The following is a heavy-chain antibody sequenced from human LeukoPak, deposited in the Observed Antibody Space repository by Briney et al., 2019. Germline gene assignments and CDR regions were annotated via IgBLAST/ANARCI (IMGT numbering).Heavy chain of an antibody. V-gene: IGHV4-30-2*01. Sequence: SETLSLTCTVSGDSISSGGHYWNWIRQPPGKGLEWIGYIYHSGSTYYNPSLKSRVTISLDRSKNQFSLKLSSLTAADTAVYYCAREVVGIDFWGQGTLLTVSS. D-gene: IGHD1-26*01. J-gene: IGHJ4*02. CDR1: GDSISSGGHY. CDR3: AREVVGIDF. CDR2: IYHSGST.